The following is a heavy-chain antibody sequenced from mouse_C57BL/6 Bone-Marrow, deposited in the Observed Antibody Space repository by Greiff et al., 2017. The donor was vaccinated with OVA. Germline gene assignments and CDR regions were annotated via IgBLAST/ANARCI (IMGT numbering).Heavy chain of an antibody. CDR2: INPSSGYT. D-gene: IGHD1-1*01. CDR1: GYTFTSYW. J-gene: IGHJ4*01. V-gene: IGHV1-7*01. CDR3: ARLTCYGSRGAIDY. Sequence: QVQLQQSGAELAKPGASVKLSCKASGYTFTSYWMHWVKQRPGPGLEWIGYINPSSGYTKYNQKFKDKAPLTADTSSSTAYMQLSSLTYEDSADYYCARLTCYGSRGAIDYWGQGTSVTVSS.